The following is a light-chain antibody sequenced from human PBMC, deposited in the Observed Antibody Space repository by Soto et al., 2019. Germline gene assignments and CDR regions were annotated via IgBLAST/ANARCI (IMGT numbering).Light chain of an antibody. CDR3: SSYTSSITLVV. CDR2: DVS. V-gene: IGLV2-14*01. J-gene: IGLJ2*01. Sequence: QSALTQPASVSGSPGQSITISCTGTSSDVGGYNYVSWYQQHPGKAPKLMIYDVSNRPSGVSNRFSGSKSGNTASLTISGLQAEDEDDYYCSSYTSSITLVVFGGGTKLTVL. CDR1: SSDVGGYNY.